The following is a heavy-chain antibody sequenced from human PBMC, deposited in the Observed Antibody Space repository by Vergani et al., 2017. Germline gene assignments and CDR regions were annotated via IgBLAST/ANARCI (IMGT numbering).Heavy chain of an antibody. Sequence: QVQLQESGPGLVKPSGTLSLTCAVSGGSISSSNWWSWVRQPPGKGLEWIGEIYYSGSTYYNPSLKSRVTISVDTSKNQFSLKLSSVTAADTAVYYCARTAYSSTSFDPWGQGTLVTVSS. J-gene: IGHJ5*02. D-gene: IGHD6-13*01. CDR1: GGSISSSNW. CDR3: ARTAYSSTSFDP. CDR2: IYYSGST. V-gene: IGHV4-4*02.